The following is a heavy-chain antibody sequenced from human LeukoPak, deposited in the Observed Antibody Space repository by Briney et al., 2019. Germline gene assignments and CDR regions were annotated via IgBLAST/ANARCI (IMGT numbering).Heavy chain of an antibody. V-gene: IGHV4-30-4*08. CDR2: TYSSGGT. J-gene: IGHJ3*02. D-gene: IGHD3-10*01. CDR3: ARDTLGSGYDAFDI. Sequence: SQTLSLTCTVSGGSISSGDYYWSWIRQPPGKGLEWIGYTYSSGGTYYNPSLKSRLTISVDTSKNQFSLKLSSVTAADTAVYYCARDTLGSGYDAFDIWGQGTMVTVSS. CDR1: GGSISSGDYY.